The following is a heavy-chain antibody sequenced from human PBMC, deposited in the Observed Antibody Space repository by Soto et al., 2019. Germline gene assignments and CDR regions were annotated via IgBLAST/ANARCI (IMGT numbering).Heavy chain of an antibody. CDR3: ASLGIVVVSNDAFDI. D-gene: IGHD3-22*01. V-gene: IGHV3-48*03. CDR1: GFTFSSYE. Sequence: PGGSLRLSCAASGFTFSSYEMNWVRQAPGKGLEWVSYISSSGSTIYYADSVKGRFTISRDNAKNSLYLQMNSLRAEDTAVYYCASLGIVVVSNDAFDIWGQGTMVTV. CDR2: ISSSGSTI. J-gene: IGHJ3*02.